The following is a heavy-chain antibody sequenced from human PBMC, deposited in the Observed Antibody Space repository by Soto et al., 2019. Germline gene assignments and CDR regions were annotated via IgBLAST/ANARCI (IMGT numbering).Heavy chain of an antibody. CDR1: GFTVSSNY. CDR2: IYSGGST. CDR3: ARDLAARGGYYYYYMDV. D-gene: IGHD3-10*01. J-gene: IGHJ6*03. Sequence: GGSLRLSCAASGFTVSSNYMSWVRQAPGKGLEWVSDIYSGGSTYYADSVKGRFTISRDNSKNTLYLQMNSLRAEDTAVYYCARDLAARGGYYYYYMDVWGKGTTVTVSS. V-gene: IGHV3-66*02.